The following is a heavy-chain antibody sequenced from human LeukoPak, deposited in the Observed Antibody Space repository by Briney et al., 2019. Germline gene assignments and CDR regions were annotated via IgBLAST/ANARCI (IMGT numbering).Heavy chain of an antibody. CDR3: ARGRESRAFDI. Sequence: PGGPMRLSSAASGFTFSIYAMNWVRQAPGKGLEWVSAISGGSGGSTYYADSVKGRFTISRDNAKNTLYLQMNSLRAEDTAVYYCARGRESRAFDIWGQGTMVTVSS. CDR2: ISGGSGGST. D-gene: IGHD3-10*01. J-gene: IGHJ3*02. CDR1: GFTFSIYA. V-gene: IGHV3-23*01.